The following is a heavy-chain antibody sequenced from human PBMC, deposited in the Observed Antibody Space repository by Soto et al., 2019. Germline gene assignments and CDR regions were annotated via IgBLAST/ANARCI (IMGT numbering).Heavy chain of an antibody. CDR1: GFTFSSYW. CDR3: ARDVRVRGDYDAFDI. Sequence: EVQLVESGGGLVQPGGSLRLSCAASGFTFSSYWMHWVRQAPGKGLVWVSRINSGGSSTSYADSVKGRFTISRDNAKNTLYLQMNSLRAEDTAVYYCARDVRVRGDYDAFDIWGQGTMVTVSS. CDR2: INSGGSST. J-gene: IGHJ3*02. D-gene: IGHD4-17*01. V-gene: IGHV3-74*01.